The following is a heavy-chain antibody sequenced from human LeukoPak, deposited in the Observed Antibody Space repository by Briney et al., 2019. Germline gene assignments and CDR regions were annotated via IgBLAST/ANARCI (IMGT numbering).Heavy chain of an antibody. D-gene: IGHD2-15*01. Sequence: PGRSLRLSCAASGFTFSSYAMSWVRQAPGKGLEWVSAISGSGGSTYYADSVKGRFTISRDNSKNTLYLQMNSLRAEDTAVYYCAKVPSRLLGYCSGGSCYLLDYWGQGTLVTVSS. CDR3: AKVPSRLLGYCSGGSCYLLDY. V-gene: IGHV3-23*01. CDR1: GFTFSSYA. J-gene: IGHJ4*02. CDR2: ISGSGGST.